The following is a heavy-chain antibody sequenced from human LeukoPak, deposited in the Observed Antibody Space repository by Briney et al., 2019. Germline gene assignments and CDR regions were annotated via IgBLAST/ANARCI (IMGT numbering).Heavy chain of an antibody. D-gene: IGHD6-19*01. V-gene: IGHV3-23*01. CDR1: GFTFSSYG. CDR2: ISGSGGST. CDR3: AKGFKYSSGWYGNYFDY. J-gene: IGHJ4*02. Sequence: PGGSLRLSCAASGFTFSSYGMSWVRQAPGKGLEWVSAISGSGGSTYYADSVKGRFTISRDNSKNTLYLQMNSLRAEDTAVYYCAKGFKYSSGWYGNYFDYWGQGTLVTVSS.